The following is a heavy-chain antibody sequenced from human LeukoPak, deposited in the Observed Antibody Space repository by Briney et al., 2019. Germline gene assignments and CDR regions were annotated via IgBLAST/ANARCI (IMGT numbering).Heavy chain of an antibody. D-gene: IGHD3-3*01. V-gene: IGHV1-46*03. CDR3: ARGDYDFWSGYYTGNWFDP. Sequence: SVKVSCKASGYTFTSYYMHWVRQAPGQGLEWMGIINPSGGSTSYAQKFQGRVTMTRDTSTSTVYMELSSLRSEDTAVYYCARGDYDFWSGYYTGNWFDPWGQGTLVTVSS. J-gene: IGHJ5*02. CDR2: INPSGGST. CDR1: GYTFTSYY.